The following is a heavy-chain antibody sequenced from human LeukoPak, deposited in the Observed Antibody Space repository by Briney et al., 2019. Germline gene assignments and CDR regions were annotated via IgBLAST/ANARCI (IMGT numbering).Heavy chain of an antibody. CDR2: ISWDGGGT. CDR3: AKDGPVATGTKYYYMDV. CDR1: GFIFDDYA. J-gene: IGHJ6*03. Sequence: PGGSLRLSCAASGFIFDDYAMHWVRQAPGKGLEWVSLISWDGGGTYYADSVKGRFTISRDNSKNSLYLQMNSLRAEDTALYCCAKDGPVATGTKYYYMDVWGKGTTVTVSS. D-gene: IGHD5-12*01. V-gene: IGHV3-43D*03.